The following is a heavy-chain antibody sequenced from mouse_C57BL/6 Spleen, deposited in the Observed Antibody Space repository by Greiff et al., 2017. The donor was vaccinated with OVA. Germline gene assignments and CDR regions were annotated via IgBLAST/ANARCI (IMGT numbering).Heavy chain of an antibody. CDR2: INPNNGGT. CDR1: GYTFTDYY. D-gene: IGHD2-4*01. V-gene: IGHV1-26*01. Sequence: VQLQQSGPELVKPGASVKISCKASGYTFTDYYMNWVKQSHGKSLEWIGDINPNNGGTSYNQKFKGKATLTVDKSSSTAYMELRSLTSEDSAVYYCARSPYDYDGGYYAMDYWGQGTSVTVSS. J-gene: IGHJ4*01. CDR3: ARSPYDYDGGYYAMDY.